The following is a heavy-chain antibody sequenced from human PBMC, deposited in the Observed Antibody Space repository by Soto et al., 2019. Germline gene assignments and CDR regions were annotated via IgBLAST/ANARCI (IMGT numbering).Heavy chain of an antibody. CDR3: ATFVYYDSSGYYWRSIDY. CDR1: GGTFSSYA. Sequence: SVKVSCKASGGTFSSYAISWVRQAPGQGLEWMGGIIPIFGTANYAQKFQGRVTITADESTSTAYMELSSLRSEETAVYYCATFVYYDSSGYYWRSIDYWGQGTLVTVSS. D-gene: IGHD3-22*01. V-gene: IGHV1-69*13. J-gene: IGHJ4*02. CDR2: IIPIFGTA.